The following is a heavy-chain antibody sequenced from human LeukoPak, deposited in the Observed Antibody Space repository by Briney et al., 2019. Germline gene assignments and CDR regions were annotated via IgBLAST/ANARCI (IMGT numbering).Heavy chain of an antibody. V-gene: IGHV3-7*04. Sequence: GGSLRLSCAASGFTFSSHWMNWVRQVPGKGPEWVANINQDGSVKYYVDSVKGRFTISRDNAKNSLYLQMNSLRAEDTAVYYCARGMTVAANWFDTWGQGTLVTVSS. J-gene: IGHJ5*02. CDR2: INQDGSVK. CDR3: ARGMTVAANWFDT. D-gene: IGHD6-19*01. CDR1: GFTFSSHW.